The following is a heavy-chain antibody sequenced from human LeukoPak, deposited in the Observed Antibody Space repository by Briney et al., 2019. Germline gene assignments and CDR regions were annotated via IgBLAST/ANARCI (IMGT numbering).Heavy chain of an antibody. CDR2: INSDGSTT. D-gene: IGHD3-10*01. CDR3: ASGTYYYGSDSYYKGQL. Sequence: PGGSLRLSCAASGFTFSGYSMHWGRQAPGKGLLWVSRINSDGSTTTYADFVKGRFTISRDNTKNTLYLQMNSLRAEDTAVYYCASGTYYYGSDSYYKGQLWGQGTLVTVSS. CDR1: GFTFSGYS. V-gene: IGHV3-74*01. J-gene: IGHJ4*02.